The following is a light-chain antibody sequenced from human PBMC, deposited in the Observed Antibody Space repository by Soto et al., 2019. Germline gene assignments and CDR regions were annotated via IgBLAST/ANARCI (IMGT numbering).Light chain of an antibody. CDR3: QQSFSTPPT. Sequence: DIQMTQSPPSVSASVGDRVIITCRASQTISTYLSWYQQKLGNAPRLLIYGASKLQGGVPSRFGGSGSGTDFTLTIVNLQPEDFATYFCQQSFSTPPTFGRGTKVDIK. J-gene: IGKJ4*02. CDR2: GAS. V-gene: IGKV1-39*01. CDR1: QTISTY.